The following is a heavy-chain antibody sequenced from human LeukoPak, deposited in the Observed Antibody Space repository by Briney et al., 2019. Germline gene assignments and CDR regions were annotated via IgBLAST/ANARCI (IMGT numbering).Heavy chain of an antibody. V-gene: IGHV3-48*02. J-gene: IGHJ4*02. CDR3: ARHDYGANSGDY. CDR1: GFSFTDYP. D-gene: IGHD4-23*01. Sequence: GGSLRLSCATSGFSFTDYPMNWVRQAPGKGLEWISNIRTTAEGAKYAYYADSVKGRVTISRDDGKNTLYLHMNSLRDEDTAVYYCARHDYGANSGDYWGQGTLVTVSS. CDR2: IRTTAEGAKYA.